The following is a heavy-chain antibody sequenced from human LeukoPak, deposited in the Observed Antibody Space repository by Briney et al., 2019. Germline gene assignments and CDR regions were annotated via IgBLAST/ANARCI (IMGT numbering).Heavy chain of an antibody. V-gene: IGHV3-74*01. CDR3: ARGAGYCSSTNCHLWFDY. CDR1: GFNFGSQW. J-gene: IGHJ4*02. D-gene: IGHD2-2*01. Sequence: GGSLRLSCAASGFNFGSQWMHWARQAPGKGLVWVSRITGDGSSTSYADSVKGRFTISRDNAKNSLYLQMNSLRAEDTAVYYCARGAGYCSSTNCHLWFDYWGQGALVTVSS. CDR2: ITGDGSST.